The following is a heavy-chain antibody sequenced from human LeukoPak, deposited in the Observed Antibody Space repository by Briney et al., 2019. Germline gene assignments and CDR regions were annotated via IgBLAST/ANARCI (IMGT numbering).Heavy chain of an antibody. CDR2: FYYSGDT. CDR3: ARMSFAFDPSFFDY. Sequence: SETLSLTCSVSAVSISDNNFFCAWLRQPPGKGLEWIGTFYYSGDTHYNPSLQSRVTISGDTSKNLFSLHLRSATVADTGIYFCARMSFAFDPSFFDYWGHGALVPVSS. J-gene: IGHJ4*01. V-gene: IGHV4-39*01. D-gene: IGHD3-3*01. CDR1: AVSISDNNFF.